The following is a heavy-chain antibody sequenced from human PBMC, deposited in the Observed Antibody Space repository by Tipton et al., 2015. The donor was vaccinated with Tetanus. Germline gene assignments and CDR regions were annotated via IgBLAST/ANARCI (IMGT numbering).Heavy chain of an antibody. CDR3: ARHGGFVGIYFEY. CDR1: GDTIATRSPY. CDR2: IYYGGRS. Sequence: TLSLTCSVSGDTIATRSPYWGWIRQPPGKGLEWIATIYYGGRSYYNPSLESRVTISADTSKNPLSLKLTSVTVADTAVYYCARHGGFVGIYFEYWGQGALVTVSS. J-gene: IGHJ4*02. V-gene: IGHV4-39*01. D-gene: IGHD3-16*01.